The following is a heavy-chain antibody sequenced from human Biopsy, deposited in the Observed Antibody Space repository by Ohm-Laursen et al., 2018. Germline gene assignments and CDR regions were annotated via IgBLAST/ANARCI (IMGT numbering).Heavy chain of an antibody. Sequence: GSLRLSCAASGFTFSSNVMSWVRQAPGRGLEWVSTINHSGRDTYYADSVKGRFTISRDNFQNTLYLQMNGLRAEDTAVYYCAKGQVAVGAFDIWGQGTVVTVSS. J-gene: IGHJ3*02. CDR2: INHSGRDT. CDR1: GFTFSSNV. D-gene: IGHD5-12*01. V-gene: IGHV3-23*01. CDR3: AKGQVAVGAFDI.